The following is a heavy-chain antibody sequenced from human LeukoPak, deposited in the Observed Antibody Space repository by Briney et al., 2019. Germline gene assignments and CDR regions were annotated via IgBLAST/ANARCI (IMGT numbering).Heavy chain of an antibody. V-gene: IGHV1-2*06. CDR1: EYTFTAYY. D-gene: IGHD1-26*01. CDR2: IDPYTGDT. CDR3: AREVARSGRCFDY. Sequence: ASVTVSCKASEYTFTAYYIHWVRQAPGQGLEWMGRIDPYTGDTSYAQKFQDRVTMIRDTSISTAYMELSRLRSDDTAVYYCAREVARSGRCFDYWGQGTLVTVSS. J-gene: IGHJ4*02.